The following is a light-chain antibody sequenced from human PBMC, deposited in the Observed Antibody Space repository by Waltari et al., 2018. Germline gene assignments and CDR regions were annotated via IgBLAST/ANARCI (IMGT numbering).Light chain of an antibody. J-gene: IGKJ5*01. CDR2: AAS. V-gene: IGKV1-9*01. CDR3: QQQNSDLGTIT. CDR1: QGISTY. Sequence: DIQLTQSPSFLSASVGDRVTIPCRASQGISTYLACHQQTPAKLPKLLTYAASTLKSGVRSRVSGSGAGTEFTLTITSRQPEDVATDYCQQQNSDLGTITFGQGTRVEIK.